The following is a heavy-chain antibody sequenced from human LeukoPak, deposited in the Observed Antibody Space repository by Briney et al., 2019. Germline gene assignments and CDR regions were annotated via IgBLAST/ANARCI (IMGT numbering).Heavy chain of an antibody. CDR3: ARQTGAAGAFNYYYYYGMDV. D-gene: IGHD6-13*01. CDR1: GGSISSSSFY. J-gene: IGHJ6*02. V-gene: IGHV4-39*01. CDR2: IYYSVRT. Sequence: SETLSLPCTVSGGSISSSSFYWRWIRQPPGRGLESNGRIYYSVRTYSNPSLKSRVTMSVDTSKTQFYLKLSSVTAADTAVYYCARQTGAAGAFNYYYYYGMDVWGQGTTVTVSS.